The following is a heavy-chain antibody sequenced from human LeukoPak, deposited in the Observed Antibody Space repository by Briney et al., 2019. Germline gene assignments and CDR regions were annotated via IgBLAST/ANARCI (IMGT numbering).Heavy chain of an antibody. CDR1: GFTFDDYT. J-gene: IGHJ4*02. CDR2: ISWDGGST. V-gene: IGHV3-43*01. D-gene: IGHD1-14*01. CDR3: ARRGYFDY. Sequence: PGGSLRLSCAASGFTFDDYTMHWVRHAPGKGLEWVSLISWDGGSTYYADSVKGRFTISRDNSKNSLYLQMNSLRTEDTALYYCARRGYFDYWGQGTLVTVSS.